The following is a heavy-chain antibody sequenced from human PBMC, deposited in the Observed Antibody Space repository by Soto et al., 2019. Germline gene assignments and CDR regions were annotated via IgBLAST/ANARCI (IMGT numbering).Heavy chain of an antibody. CDR1: GGSISSGGYS. J-gene: IGHJ4*02. CDR3: ARGGGSYSFDY. CDR2: IYYSGST. Sequence: SETLSLTCAVSGGSISSGGYSWSWIRQPPGKGLEWIGYIYYSGSTYYNPSLKSRVTISLDTSKTQFSLKLSSVTAADTAVYYCARGGGSYSFDYWGQGTLVTVSS. D-gene: IGHD1-26*01. V-gene: IGHV4-30-4*07.